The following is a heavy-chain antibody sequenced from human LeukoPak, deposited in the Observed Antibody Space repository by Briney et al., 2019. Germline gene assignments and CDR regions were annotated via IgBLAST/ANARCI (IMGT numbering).Heavy chain of an antibody. J-gene: IGHJ4*02. CDR1: GFTFSSYA. CDR3: ARDWFDY. V-gene: IGHV3-30*04. Sequence: GGSLRLSCAASGFTFSSYAMHWVRQAPGKGLEWVAVISYDGSNKYYADSVEGRFTISRDNSKNTLYLQMNSLRAEDTAVYYCARDWFDYWGQGTLVTVSS. CDR2: ISYDGSNK.